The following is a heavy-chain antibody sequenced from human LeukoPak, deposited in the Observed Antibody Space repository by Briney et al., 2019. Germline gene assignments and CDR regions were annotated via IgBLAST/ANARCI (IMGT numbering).Heavy chain of an antibody. CDR2: INSDGSST. D-gene: IGHD3-10*01. CDR3: ARDSEYYYGSGSLNWFDP. Sequence: GGSLRLSCAASGFTFSSYWMHWVRQAPGKGLVWVSRINSDGSSTSYADSVKGRFTISRDNAKNTLYLQMNSLRAEDTAVYYCARDSEYYYGSGSLNWFDPWGQGTLVTVSS. J-gene: IGHJ5*02. CDR1: GFTFSSYW. V-gene: IGHV3-74*01.